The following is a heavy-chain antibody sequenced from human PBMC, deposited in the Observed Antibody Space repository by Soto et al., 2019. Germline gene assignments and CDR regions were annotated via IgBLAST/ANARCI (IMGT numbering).Heavy chain of an antibody. CDR3: ARDGFYRGYCSSTSCQLPLDY. V-gene: IGHV1-3*01. J-gene: IGHJ4*02. Sequence: ASVKVSCKASGYTFTSYAMHWVRQAPGQRLEWMGWINAGNGNTKYSQKFQGRVTITRDTSASTAYMELSSLRSEDTAVYYCARDGFYRGYCSSTSCQLPLDYWGQGTLVTVSS. CDR1: GYTFTSYA. CDR2: INAGNGNT. D-gene: IGHD2-2*01.